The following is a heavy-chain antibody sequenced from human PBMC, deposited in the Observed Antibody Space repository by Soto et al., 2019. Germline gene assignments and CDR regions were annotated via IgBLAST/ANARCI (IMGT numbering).Heavy chain of an antibody. J-gene: IGHJ4*02. Sequence: QVQLVESGGGVVQPGRSLRLSCAASGFTFSSYVLHWVRQAPGKGPEWVAVVWSDGNYKYYTDSVKGRFTISRDNSKNKPYPQNDSLGAGDTAGYYRARGIGGNDYLGQGTLVTVSS. CDR2: VWSDGNYK. D-gene: IGHD3-16*01. V-gene: IGHV3-33*01. CDR3: ARGIGGNDY. CDR1: GFTFSSYV.